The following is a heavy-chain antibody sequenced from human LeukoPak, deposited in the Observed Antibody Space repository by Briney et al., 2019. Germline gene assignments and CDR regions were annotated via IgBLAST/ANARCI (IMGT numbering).Heavy chain of an antibody. V-gene: IGHV3-53*01. Sequence: GGSLRLSCAASGFTVSSNYMSWVRQAPGKGLEWVSVIYSGGSTYYADSVKGRFTISRDNSKNTLYLQMNSLRAEDTAVYYCARAPLMYYYYYGMDVWGQGTTVTVSS. CDR2: IYSGGST. D-gene: IGHD2-8*01. CDR3: ARAPLMYYYYYGMDV. CDR1: GFTVSSNY. J-gene: IGHJ6*02.